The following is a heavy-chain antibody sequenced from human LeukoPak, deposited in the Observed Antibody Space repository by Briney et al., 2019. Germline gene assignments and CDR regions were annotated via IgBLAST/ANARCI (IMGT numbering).Heavy chain of an antibody. CDR1: GGSFSGYY. J-gene: IGHJ4*02. Sequence: KPSETLSLTCAVYGGSFSGYYWTWIRQPPGKGLEWIGEINHSGSTNYNPSLKSRVTISVDTSKNQFSLKLSSVTAADTAMYYCARGTTPPDYGDYVVDYWGQGTLVTVSS. V-gene: IGHV4-34*01. CDR3: ARGTTPPDYGDYVVDY. D-gene: IGHD4-17*01. CDR2: INHSGST.